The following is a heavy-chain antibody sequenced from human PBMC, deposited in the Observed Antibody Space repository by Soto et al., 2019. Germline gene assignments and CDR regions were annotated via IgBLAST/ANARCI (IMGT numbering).Heavy chain of an antibody. J-gene: IGHJ4*02. CDR1: GDSMATGGHY. V-gene: IGHV4-31*02. Sequence: QVHLQESGPGLVRPSETLSLSCSVSGDSMATGGHYYKWIRHLPGKGLEWIGYIYYSGATHYSPSLRPRATISIDTSKNQFSLRLISVTAADTALYFCARDKDLEPTVWGYWGQGIQVTVSS. CDR2: IYYSGAT. D-gene: IGHD7-27*01. CDR3: ARDKDLEPTVWGY.